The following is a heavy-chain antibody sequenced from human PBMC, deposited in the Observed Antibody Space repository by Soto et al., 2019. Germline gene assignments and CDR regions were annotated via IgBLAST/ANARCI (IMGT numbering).Heavy chain of an antibody. J-gene: IGHJ4*02. Sequence: QVQLVQSGAEVKKPGASVKVSCKASGYTFTSYYMHWVRQAPGQGLEWMGIINPSGGSTSYAQKFQGRVTMTRDTSTSTVYMELSSLRSEDTAVYYCASGGGTIFGVVISLDYWGQGTLVTVSS. V-gene: IGHV1-46*03. CDR2: INPSGGST. CDR3: ASGGGTIFGVVISLDY. D-gene: IGHD3-3*01. CDR1: GYTFTSYY.